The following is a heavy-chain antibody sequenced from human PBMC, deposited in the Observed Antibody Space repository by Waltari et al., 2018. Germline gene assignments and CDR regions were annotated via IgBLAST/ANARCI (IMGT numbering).Heavy chain of an antibody. Sequence: QVQLVQSGSELKKPGASVKVSCKASGYTFTSYAMNWVRQAPGQGLEWMGWINTNTGNPTYAQGFTGRFVVALDTSVRTAYLQISSLKAEGTAVYYCARDPGQQWLVGYPNYWYFELWGRGTLVTVSS. D-gene: IGHD6-19*01. CDR3: ARDPGQQWLVGYPNYWYFEL. CDR1: GYTFTSYA. CDR2: INTNTGNP. J-gene: IGHJ2*01. V-gene: IGHV7-4-1*02.